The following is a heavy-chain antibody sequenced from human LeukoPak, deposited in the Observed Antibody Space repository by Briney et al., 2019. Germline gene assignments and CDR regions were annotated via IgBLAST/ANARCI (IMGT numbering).Heavy chain of an antibody. CDR3: ARDVRTPDRTAFSSGWSDLWGGYYFDY. J-gene: IGHJ4*02. V-gene: IGHV4-34*01. Sequence: SETLSLTCAVYGWSFSGYYWSWIRQPPGKGLEWIGEINHSGSTNYNPSLKSRVTMSVDTSKNQFSLKLSSVTAADTAVYYCARDVRTPDRTAFSSGWSDLWGGYYFDYWGQGTLVTVSS. CDR2: INHSGST. CDR1: GWSFSGYY. D-gene: IGHD6-19*01.